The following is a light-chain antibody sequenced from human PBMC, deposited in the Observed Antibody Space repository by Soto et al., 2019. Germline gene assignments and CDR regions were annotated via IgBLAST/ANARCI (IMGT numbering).Light chain of an antibody. V-gene: IGKV3-11*01. Sequence: EIVLTQSPVTLSLSPGDRATLSCRPSQSVSSFLAWSQQKPGQPPRLLIYDVFNMAAGIPARFSGSGSGTDFTLTISSLEPEDFAVYYCQQRTDWPPVYTFGQGTKLEIK. CDR1: QSVSSF. CDR2: DVF. J-gene: IGKJ2*01. CDR3: QQRTDWPPVYT.